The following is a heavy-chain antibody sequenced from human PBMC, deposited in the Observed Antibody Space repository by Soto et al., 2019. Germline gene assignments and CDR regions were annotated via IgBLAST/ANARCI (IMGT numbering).Heavy chain of an antibody. D-gene: IGHD2-2*01. CDR2: IYHSGST. V-gene: IGHV4-4*02. CDR3: ASQLRYWSSTSCYVPGMDV. J-gene: IGHJ6*02. Sequence: QVQLQESGPGLVKPSGTLSLTCAVSGGSISSSNWWSWVRQPPGKGLEWIGEIYHSGSTNYNPSLKSRATISVDKSKNQFSLTLSSVTAADTAVYYCASQLRYWSSTSCYVPGMDVWGQGTTVTVSS. CDR1: GGSISSSNW.